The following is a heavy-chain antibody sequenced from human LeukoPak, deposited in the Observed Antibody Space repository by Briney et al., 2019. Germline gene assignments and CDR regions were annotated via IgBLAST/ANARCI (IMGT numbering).Heavy chain of an antibody. V-gene: IGHV1-69*06. CDR1: KCTFSNYA. D-gene: IGHD1-26*01. CDR3: ARHGSTNALHY. J-gene: IGHJ4*02. CDR2: IIPVSGTV. Sequence: ASVKVSCKPSKCTFSNYAVSWVRQAPGQGLEWMGRIIPVSGTVSYAQKFRGRVTFTADNSPETANMELTSLRPEDTAFCYCARHGSTNALHYWGQGTLVAVSS.